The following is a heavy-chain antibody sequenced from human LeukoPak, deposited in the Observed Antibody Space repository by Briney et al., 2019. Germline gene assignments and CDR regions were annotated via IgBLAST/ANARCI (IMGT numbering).Heavy chain of an antibody. V-gene: IGHV4-28*05. CDR1: GYSISSSNW. CDR2: IYYSGSI. D-gene: IGHD3-22*01. Sequence: SETLSLTCAVSGYSISSSNWWGWIRQPPGKGLEWIGYIYYSGSIYYNPSLKSRVIMSVDTSKNQFSLKLSSVTAADTAVYYCARASGYGFDYWGQGTLVTVSS. J-gene: IGHJ4*02. CDR3: ARASGYGFDY.